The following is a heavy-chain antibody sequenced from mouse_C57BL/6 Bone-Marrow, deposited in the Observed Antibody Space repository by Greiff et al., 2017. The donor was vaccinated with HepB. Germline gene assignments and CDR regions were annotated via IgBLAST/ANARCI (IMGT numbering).Heavy chain of an antibody. D-gene: IGHD3-3*01. J-gene: IGHJ1*03. CDR1: GYTFTSYW. CDR2: INPSNGGT. CDR3: ARSRAPYWYFDV. V-gene: IGHV1-53*01. Sequence: VKLQQPGTELVKPGASVKLSCKASGYTFTSYWMHWVKQRPGQGLEWIGNINPSNGGTNYNEKFKSKATLTVDKSSSTAYMQLSSLTSEDSAVYYCARSRAPYWYFDVWGTGTTVTVSS.